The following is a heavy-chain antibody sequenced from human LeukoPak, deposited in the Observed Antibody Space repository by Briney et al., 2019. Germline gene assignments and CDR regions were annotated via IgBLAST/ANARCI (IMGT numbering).Heavy chain of an antibody. J-gene: IGHJ4*01. CDR3: ASGYKDSSGWGRVDY. V-gene: IGHV1-2*02. Sequence: ASVKLSCKASGYTFTGYYMHWVRQAPGPGLEGMGWINPDSGGTNYAQKFQGRVTMTRDTSISTAYMELSSLTSDDTAVYYCASGYKDSSGWGRVDYWGHGTLVTVSS. CDR1: GYTFTGYY. CDR2: INPDSGGT. D-gene: IGHD6-19*01.